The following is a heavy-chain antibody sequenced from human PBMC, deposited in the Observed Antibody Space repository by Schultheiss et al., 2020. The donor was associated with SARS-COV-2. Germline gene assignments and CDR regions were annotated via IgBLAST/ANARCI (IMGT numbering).Heavy chain of an antibody. CDR2: IYYSGST. CDR3: ARASRAAAGFDP. CDR1: GGSISSSSYY. Sequence: SETLSLTCTVSGGSISSSSYYWSWIRQPPGKGLEWIGYIYYSGSTNYNPSLKSRVTISVDTSKNQFSLKLSSVTAADTAVYYCARASRAAAGFDPWGQGTLVTVSS. D-gene: IGHD6-13*01. V-gene: IGHV4-61*01. J-gene: IGHJ5*02.